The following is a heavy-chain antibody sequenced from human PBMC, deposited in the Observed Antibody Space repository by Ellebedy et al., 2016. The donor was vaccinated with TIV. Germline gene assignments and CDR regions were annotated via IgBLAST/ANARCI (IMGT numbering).Heavy chain of an antibody. J-gene: IGHJ5*02. V-gene: IGHV3-7*01. Sequence: GESLKISCAASGFSFRSYWMSWVRQAPGKGLEWVANIYQDGSDQYYVDSVKGRFTISRDNANKSLFLQMNSLRVEDTAVYYCARRGSYGDYAVQVNSWFDTWGQGTPVTVSS. CDR3: ARRGSYGDYAVQVNSWFDT. CDR1: GFSFRSYW. D-gene: IGHD4-17*01. CDR2: IYQDGSDQ.